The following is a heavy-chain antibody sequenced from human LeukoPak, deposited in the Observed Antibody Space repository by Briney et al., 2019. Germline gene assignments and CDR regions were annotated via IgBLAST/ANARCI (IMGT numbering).Heavy chain of an antibody. Sequence: ASVKVSCKASGYTFTGYYMHWVRQAPGQGLEWMGWINSNSGGVHYAQNFQGRVTMTRDTSISTAYMELSRLRSDDTAVYYCARGGPTYYYDSSGYSLGDAFDIWGQGTMVTVSS. J-gene: IGHJ3*02. D-gene: IGHD3-22*01. CDR1: GYTFTGYY. CDR2: INSNSGGV. CDR3: ARGGPTYYYDSSGYSLGDAFDI. V-gene: IGHV1-2*02.